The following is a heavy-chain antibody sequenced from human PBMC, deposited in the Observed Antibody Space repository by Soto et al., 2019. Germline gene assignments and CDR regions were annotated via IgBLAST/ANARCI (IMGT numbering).Heavy chain of an antibody. CDR3: ARDDSGSAGFDY. CDR2: ISSSSSYI. J-gene: IGHJ4*02. D-gene: IGHD3-10*01. Sequence: EVQLVESGGGLVKPGGSLRLSCAASGFTFSSYSMNWVRQAPGKGLEWVSSISSSSSYIYYADSVKGRFTISRDNAKNSLYLQMNSLRAEDTAVYYCARDDSGSAGFDYWGQGTLVTVSS. V-gene: IGHV3-21*01. CDR1: GFTFSSYS.